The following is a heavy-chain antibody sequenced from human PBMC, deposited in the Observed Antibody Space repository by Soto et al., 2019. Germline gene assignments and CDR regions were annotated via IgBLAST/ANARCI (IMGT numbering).Heavy chain of an antibody. D-gene: IGHD2-15*01. CDR2: IKQDGSEK. Sequence: PGGSLRLSCAASGFTFSSYWMIRVRQAPGKGLEWVANIKQDGSEKYYVDSVKGRFTISRDNAKNSLYLQMNSLRAEDTALYYCAKDLRSYCSGGDSCYLNWFGPWGQGTLVTVSS. J-gene: IGHJ5*02. CDR1: GFTFSSYW. CDR3: AKDLRSYCSGGDSCYLNWFGP. V-gene: IGHV3-7*05.